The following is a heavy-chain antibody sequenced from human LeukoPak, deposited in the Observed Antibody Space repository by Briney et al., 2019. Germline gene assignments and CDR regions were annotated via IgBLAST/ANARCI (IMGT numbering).Heavy chain of an antibody. CDR1: GGSISSSSYY. Sequence: PSETLSLTCTVSGGSISSSSYYWGWIRQPPGKGLEWIGSIYYSGSTYYNPPLKSRVTISVDTSKNQFSLKLSSVTAADTAVYYCARYSYDSSGYFPLNFDYWGQGTLVTVSS. CDR2: IYYSGST. D-gene: IGHD3-22*01. J-gene: IGHJ4*02. V-gene: IGHV4-39*01. CDR3: ARYSYDSSGYFPLNFDY.